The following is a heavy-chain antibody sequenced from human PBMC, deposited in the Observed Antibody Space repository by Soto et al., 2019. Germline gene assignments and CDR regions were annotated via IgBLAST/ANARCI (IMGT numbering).Heavy chain of an antibody. V-gene: IGHV3-15*01. D-gene: IGHD3-22*01. CDR1: GFTFSTYA. Sequence: GGSLRLSCVASGFTFSTYAMSWVRQAPGKGLEWVGRSKSKTDGGTIDYAAPVKGRFSISRDDSKNTLYLQMNSLRTQDTGVYYCTTDPYDSSGYYRGSFDCWGHGTLVTVSS. J-gene: IGHJ4*01. CDR3: TTDPYDSSGYYRGSFDC. CDR2: SKSKTDGGTI.